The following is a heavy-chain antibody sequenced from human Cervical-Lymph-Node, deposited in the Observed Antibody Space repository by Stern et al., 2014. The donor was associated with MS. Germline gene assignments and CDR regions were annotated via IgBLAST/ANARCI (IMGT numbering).Heavy chain of an antibody. D-gene: IGHD1-7*01. CDR1: GYTFTGYY. CDR2: INPNRGGT. Sequence: DQLVESGAEVQKPGASVKVSCKASGYTFTGYYMHWGRQAPGQGLEWMGWINPNRGGTNYAQKFQGWVTMTRDTSISTAYMELSRLRSDDTAVYYCARGPGITGTLPDDKNWYFDLWGRGTLVTVSS. J-gene: IGHJ2*01. V-gene: IGHV1-2*04. CDR3: ARGPGITGTLPDDKNWYFDL.